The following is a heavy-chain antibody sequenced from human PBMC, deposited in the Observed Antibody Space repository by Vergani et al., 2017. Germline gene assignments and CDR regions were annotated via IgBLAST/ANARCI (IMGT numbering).Heavy chain of an antibody. CDR1: GYTFTSYG. J-gene: IGHJ3*02. CDR3: ARPNGGGYYYDSSGPLRGAFDI. Sequence: QVQLVQSGAEVKKPGASVKVSCKASGYTFTSYGISWVRQAPGQGLEWMGWISAYNGNTNYAQKLQGRVTITTDTSTSTAYMELRSLRSDDTAVYYCARPNGGGYYYDSSGPLRGAFDIWGQGTMVTVSS. V-gene: IGHV1-18*01. D-gene: IGHD3-22*01. CDR2: ISAYNGNT.